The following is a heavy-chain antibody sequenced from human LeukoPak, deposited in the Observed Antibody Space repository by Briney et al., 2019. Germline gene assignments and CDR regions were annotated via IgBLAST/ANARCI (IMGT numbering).Heavy chain of an antibody. Sequence: GGSLRLSCAASGFTFSGYAMHWVRQAPGKGLEWVAVISYDGSNKYYADSVKGRFTISRDNSKNTLYLQMNSLRAEDTAVYYCAKDRGYYFDYWGQGTLVTVSS. CDR3: AKDRGYYFDY. CDR1: GFTFSGYA. J-gene: IGHJ4*02. D-gene: IGHD3-10*01. CDR2: ISYDGSNK. V-gene: IGHV3-30-3*01.